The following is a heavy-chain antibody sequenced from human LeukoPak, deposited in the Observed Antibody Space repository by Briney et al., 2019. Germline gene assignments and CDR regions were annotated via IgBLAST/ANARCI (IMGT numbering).Heavy chain of an antibody. CDR1: GFTFSSYA. CDR2: VSGSGDRT. Sequence: GGSLRLSCAASGFTFSSYALSWVRQTPGKGLEWVSAVSGSGDRTDYADSVKGRFTISRDNSKDTLFLQMNSLRAEDTAVYSCATGPPFDYWGQGILVTVST. V-gene: IGHV3-23*01. J-gene: IGHJ4*02. CDR3: ATGPPFDY.